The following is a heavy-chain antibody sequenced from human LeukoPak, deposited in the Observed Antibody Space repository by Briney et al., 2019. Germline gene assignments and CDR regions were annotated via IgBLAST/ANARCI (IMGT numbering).Heavy chain of an antibody. V-gene: IGHV4-34*01. J-gene: IGHJ4*02. CDR1: GGSFSGYY. Sequence: SETLSLTCAVYGGSFSGYYWSWIRQPPGKGLEWIGEINHSGSTNCNPSLKSRVTISVDTSKNQFSLKLSSVTAADTAVYYCARGRGLVLGYYFDYWGQGTLVTVSS. D-gene: IGHD6-19*01. CDR3: ARGRGLVLGYYFDY. CDR2: INHSGST.